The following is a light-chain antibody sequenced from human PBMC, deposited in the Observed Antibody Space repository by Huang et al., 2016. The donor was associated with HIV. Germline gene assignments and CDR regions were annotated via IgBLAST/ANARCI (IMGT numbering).Light chain of an antibody. Sequence: DIVMTQSPDSLAVSLGERATINCKSSQSVLYSSNNNNYLAWYQQKPGQPTKLLIYWASTRESGVPDRFSGSGSGTDFTLTISSLQAEDVAVYYCQQYYGTPPWTFGQGTKVEIK. CDR1: QSVLYSSNNNNY. J-gene: IGKJ1*01. CDR3: QQYYGTPPWT. V-gene: IGKV4-1*01. CDR2: WAS.